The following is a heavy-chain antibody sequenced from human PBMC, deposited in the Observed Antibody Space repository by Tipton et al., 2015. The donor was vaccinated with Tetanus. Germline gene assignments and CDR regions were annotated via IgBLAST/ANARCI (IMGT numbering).Heavy chain of an antibody. V-gene: IGHV5-51*01. CDR2: IYPGDSAT. CDR1: GYSFTSYW. Sequence: QLVQSGAEVKKPGESLKISCKGSGYSFTSYWIGWVRQMPGKGLEWMGIIYPGDSATRYSPSFQGQVTISADKSISTAYLQWSSLKASDTAMYYCARSTMVRGSVDAFDIWGQGTMVTVSS. CDR3: ARSTMVRGSVDAFDI. D-gene: IGHD3-10*01. J-gene: IGHJ3*02.